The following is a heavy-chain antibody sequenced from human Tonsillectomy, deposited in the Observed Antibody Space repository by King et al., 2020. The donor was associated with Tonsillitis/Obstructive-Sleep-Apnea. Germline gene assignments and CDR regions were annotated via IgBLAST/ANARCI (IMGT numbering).Heavy chain of an antibody. V-gene: IGHV4-34*01. D-gene: IGHD4-17*01. CDR3: ARGDYGDSNYFDY. CDR2: INQSGIT. J-gene: IGHJ4*02. Sequence: SCGVYGGSIIGHYWSWIRQPPGKGLEWSGEINQSGITNSNPSLKSRVTMSVDTSKNQLSLKVSSVTAADTAVYYCARGDYGDSNYFDYWGQGTLVTVSS. CDR1: GGSIIGHY.